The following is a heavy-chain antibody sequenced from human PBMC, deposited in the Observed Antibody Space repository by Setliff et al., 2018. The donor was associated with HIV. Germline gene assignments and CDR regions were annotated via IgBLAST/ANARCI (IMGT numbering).Heavy chain of an antibody. J-gene: IGHJ1*01. Sequence: TLSLTCTVSDSGTYYWSWIRQPAGKGLEWIGRVSSRGDTNYNPSLMSRVTISVDTSKNQFSLKLRSVTAADTAVYYCARQWRDQYNSGVSTEYFQHWGLGTLVTVSS. CDR1: DSGTYY. CDR3: ARQWRDQYNSGVSTEYFQH. V-gene: IGHV4-61*02. CDR2: VSSRGDT. D-gene: IGHD3-22*01.